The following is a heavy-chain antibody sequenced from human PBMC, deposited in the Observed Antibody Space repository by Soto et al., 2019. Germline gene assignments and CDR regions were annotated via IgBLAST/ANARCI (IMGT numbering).Heavy chain of an antibody. CDR2: ISYDGSNK. J-gene: IGHJ3*02. Sequence: PGGSLRLSCAASGFTFSSYWMHWVRQAPGKGLEWVAVISYDGSNKYYADSVKGRFTISRDNSKNTLYLQMNSLRAEDTAVYYCAKISYCSSTSCYDAFDIWGQGTMVTVSS. CDR3: AKISYCSSTSCYDAFDI. CDR1: GFTFSSYW. V-gene: IGHV3-30*18. D-gene: IGHD2-2*01.